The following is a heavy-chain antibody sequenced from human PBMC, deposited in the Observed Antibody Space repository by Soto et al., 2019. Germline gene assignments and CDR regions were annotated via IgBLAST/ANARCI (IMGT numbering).Heavy chain of an antibody. CDR2: IYHTGNA. V-gene: IGHV4-39*01. CDR3: ASSSPFHY. CDR1: GDSISNSRFY. J-gene: IGHJ4*02. D-gene: IGHD6-6*01. Sequence: SETLSLTCSVSGDSISNSRFYWAWIRQPPGEGLEWIGSIYHTGNAYYNKSLKSRVTISVDTSKNQFSLKLTSVTAADTGVYYCASSSPFHYWGPGILVT.